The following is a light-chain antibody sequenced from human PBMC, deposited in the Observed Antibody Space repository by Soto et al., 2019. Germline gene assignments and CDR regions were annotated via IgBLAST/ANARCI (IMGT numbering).Light chain of an antibody. J-gene: IGLJ2*01. CDR1: VVAAYNY. Sequence: QSALTQPPSASGSPGQSVTISCTGVVAAYNYVSWYQQHPGKAPRLMIFEVTKRPSGVPDRFSGSKSGNTAYLTVSGLRPEDEADYYCSSYTGSDNLGFGGGTKVTVL. CDR2: EVT. V-gene: IGLV2-8*01. CDR3: SSYTGSDNLG.